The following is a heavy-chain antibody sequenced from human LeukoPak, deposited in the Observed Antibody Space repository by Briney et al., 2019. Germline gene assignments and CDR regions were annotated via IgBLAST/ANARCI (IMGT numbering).Heavy chain of an antibody. CDR2: IIPIFGTK. CDR3: ARDPDGSGSYFDS. D-gene: IGHD3-10*01. J-gene: IGHJ4*02. V-gene: IGHV1-69*01. CDR1: GGTFSSYA. Sequence: SSVKVSCKASGGTFSSYAISWVRQAPGQGLEWMGGIIPIFGTKNYAQKFQGRITITADEFTTTAYMQLSSLRSDDAAVYYCARDPDGSGSYFDSWGQGTLVTVSS.